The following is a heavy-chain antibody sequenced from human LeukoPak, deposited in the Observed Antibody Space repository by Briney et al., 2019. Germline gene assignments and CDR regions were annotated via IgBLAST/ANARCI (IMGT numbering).Heavy chain of an antibody. J-gene: IGHJ4*02. Sequence: SETLSLTCAVSGGSISSSNWWSWVRQPPGKGLEWIGEIYHSGSTNYNPSLKSRVTISVDKSKNQFSLKLSSVTAADTAVYYCARDGGLYDSSGYYEIWGQGTLVTVSS. D-gene: IGHD3-22*01. CDR2: IYHSGST. CDR3: ARDGGLYDSSGYYEI. V-gene: IGHV4-4*02. CDR1: GGSISSSNW.